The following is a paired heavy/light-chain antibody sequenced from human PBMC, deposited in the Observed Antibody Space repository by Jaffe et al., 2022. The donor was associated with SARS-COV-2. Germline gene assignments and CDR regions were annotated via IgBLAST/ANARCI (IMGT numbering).Heavy chain of an antibody. Sequence: QVQLVQSGAEVKKPGASVKVSCKASGYTFTNYAMHWVRQAPGQRLEWMGWINAGNGDTKYSQRFQGRVTITRDTSATTVHMDLNSLRSEDTAVYYCARVRSGSGGGDPFDYWGQGTLVTVSS. V-gene: IGHV1-3*01. CDR1: GYTFTNYA. CDR2: INAGNGDT. CDR3: ARVRSGSGGGDPFDY. D-gene: IGHD2-21*01. J-gene: IGHJ4*02.
Light chain of an antibody. Sequence: DIVMTQSPDSLAVSLGERATINCKSSQSVLYSSNNKNYLAWYQQKPGQPPKLLIYWASTRESGVPERFSGSGSGTDFTLTISSLQAEDVAVYYCQQYYNIPYTFGQGTKVEIK. CDR1: QSVLYSSNNKNY. J-gene: IGKJ2*01. CDR3: QQYYNIPYT. V-gene: IGKV4-1*01. CDR2: WAS.